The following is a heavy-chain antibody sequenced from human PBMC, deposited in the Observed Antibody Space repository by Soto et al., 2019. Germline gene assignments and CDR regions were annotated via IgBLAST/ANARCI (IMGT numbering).Heavy chain of an antibody. CDR2: ISGSDDST. V-gene: IGHV3-23*01. Sequence: GGSLRLSCAASGFTFSSYAMSWVRQAPGNGLEWVSVISGSDDSTSSADCVKGRFTISRDNSKNTLYLQMNSLRAEDTAVYYCAKRSSSSTFDYWGQGTLVTVSS. J-gene: IGHJ4*02. D-gene: IGHD6-6*01. CDR1: GFTFSSYA. CDR3: AKRSSSSTFDY.